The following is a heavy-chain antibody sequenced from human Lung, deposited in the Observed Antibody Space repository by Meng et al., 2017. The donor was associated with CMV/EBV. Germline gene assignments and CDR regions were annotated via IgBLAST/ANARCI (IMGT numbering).Heavy chain of an antibody. CDR1: GGTFSSYT. D-gene: IGHD2-15*01. J-gene: IGHJ4*02. CDR2: IVNYVDT. Sequence: QVQLVQSGAEVKKPGSSGKASCKASGGTFSSYTISWVRQAPGQGLEWMGRIVNYVDTYPAPKFQGRVTMTTDTHTNTAFMELRSLTSDDTAVYYCASGTPGRSYCDYWGQGTLVTVSS. CDR3: ASGTPGRSYCDY. V-gene: IGHV1-69*02.